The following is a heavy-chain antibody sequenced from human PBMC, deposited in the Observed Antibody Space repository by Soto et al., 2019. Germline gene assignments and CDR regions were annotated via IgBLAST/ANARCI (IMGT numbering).Heavy chain of an antibody. D-gene: IGHD6-19*01. V-gene: IGHV3-30-3*01. CDR1: VFTFSSYA. J-gene: IGHJ4*02. Sequence: GGSLRLSCAASVFTFSSYAMHWVRQAPGKGLEWVAVISYDGSNKYYADSVKGRFTISRDNSKNTLYLQMNSLRAEDTAVYYCARDSYGYSSGWYFDYWGQGTLVTVSS. CDR2: ISYDGSNK. CDR3: ARDSYGYSSGWYFDY.